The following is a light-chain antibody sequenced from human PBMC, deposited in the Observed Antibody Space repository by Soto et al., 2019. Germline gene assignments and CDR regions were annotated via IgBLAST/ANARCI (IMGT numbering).Light chain of an antibody. Sequence: QSALTQPASVSGSPGQSITISCTGTSSDVGGYNYVSWYQQHPGKAPKLMIYDVSNRPSGVSNRFSGSKSGKTASLTISGFKAEDEADYYCSSYTSSSFLYVFGPGTKFTVL. V-gene: IGLV2-14*01. CDR3: SSYTSSSFLYV. J-gene: IGLJ1*01. CDR2: DVS. CDR1: SSDVGGYNY.